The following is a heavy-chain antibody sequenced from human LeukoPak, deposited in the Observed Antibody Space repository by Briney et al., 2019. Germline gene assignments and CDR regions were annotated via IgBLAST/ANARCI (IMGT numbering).Heavy chain of an antibody. CDR3: AKAELRSIAAAGINDY. CDR2: ISGSGGST. D-gene: IGHD6-13*01. J-gene: IGHJ4*02. V-gene: IGHV3-23*01. Sequence: PGRSLRLSCAASGFTFEDYAMHWVRQAPGKGLEWVSAISGSGGSTYYADSVKGRFTISRDNSKNTLYLQMNSLRAEDTAVYYCAKAELRSIAAAGINDYWGQGTLVTVSS. CDR1: GFTFEDYA.